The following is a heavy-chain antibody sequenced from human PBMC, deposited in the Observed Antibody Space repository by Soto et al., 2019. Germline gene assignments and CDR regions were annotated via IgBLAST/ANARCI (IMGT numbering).Heavy chain of an antibody. V-gene: IGHV3-15*01. Sequence: EVQPVESGGGLVKPGGSLRLSCTASGFTFNNAWLSWVRQAPGKGLEWVGRIKSKTDGGTTDYAAPVKGRFTISRDDSENMLYLQMNSLKTEDTAVYYCTTGLGQQELAFDYWGQGTLLTVSS. J-gene: IGHJ4*02. D-gene: IGHD6-13*01. CDR1: GFTFNNAW. CDR3: TTGLGQQELAFDY. CDR2: IKSKTDGGTT.